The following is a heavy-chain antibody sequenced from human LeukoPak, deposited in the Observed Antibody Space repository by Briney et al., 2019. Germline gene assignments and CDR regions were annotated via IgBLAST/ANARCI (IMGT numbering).Heavy chain of an antibody. CDR3: AKDRSYSGYEPLDH. D-gene: IGHD1-26*01. CDR1: GFTFSNAW. J-gene: IGHJ4*02. CDR2: IKSKTDGGTT. Sequence: PGGSLRLSCAASGFTFSNAWMSWVRQAPGKGLEWVGRIKSKTDGGTTDYAAPVKGRFTISRDDSKNTLYLQMDSLRVEDTAVYYCAKDRSYSGYEPLDHWGQGTLVSVSS. V-gene: IGHV3-15*01.